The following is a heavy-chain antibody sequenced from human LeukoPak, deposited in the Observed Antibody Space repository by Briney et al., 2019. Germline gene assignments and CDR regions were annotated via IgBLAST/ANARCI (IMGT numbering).Heavy chain of an antibody. CDR2: INPNSGGT. D-gene: IGHD3-3*01. J-gene: IGHJ4*02. V-gene: IGHV1-2*02. Sequence: ASVKVSCKASGYTFNSYGITWVRQAPGQGLEWMGWINPNSGGTNYAQKFQGRVTMTRDTSISTAYMELSRLRSDDTAVYYCAREHTIFGVVPDYWGQGTLVTVSS. CDR1: GYTFNSYG. CDR3: AREHTIFGVVPDY.